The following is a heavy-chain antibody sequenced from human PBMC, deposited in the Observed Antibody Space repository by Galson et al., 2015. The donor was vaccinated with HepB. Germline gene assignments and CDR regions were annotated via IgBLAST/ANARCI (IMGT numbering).Heavy chain of an antibody. J-gene: IGHJ4*02. D-gene: IGHD3-10*01. Sequence: SLRLSCAVSGFTFSSCDMHWVRQAPGKGLEWVAGISYDGNNKFYGDSLKGRLTISRDNSKNTLYLQMNSLRLEDTAVYYCAKDSEEYGSGTYWFYWGQGTLVTVSS. CDR1: GFTFSSCD. CDR3: AKDSEEYGSGTYWFY. CDR2: ISYDGNNK. V-gene: IGHV3-30*18.